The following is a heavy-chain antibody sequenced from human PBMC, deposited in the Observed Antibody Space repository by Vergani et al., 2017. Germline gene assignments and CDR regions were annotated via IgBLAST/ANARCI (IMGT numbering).Heavy chain of an antibody. CDR1: GFTSSYYG. CDR2: TWYDGNNK. V-gene: IGHV3-33*08. D-gene: IGHD1-14*01. J-gene: IGHJ5*02. CDR3: ARDWRLLYNRFDP. Sequence: QVHLVESGGGVVQPGRSLRLSCVVSGFTSSYYGMHWVRQAPGKGLEWVAVTWYDGNNKQYADSVKGRFTISRDNSKSTMYLQMNSLRDEDTGVYYCARDWRLLYNRFDPWGQGTLVTVSS.